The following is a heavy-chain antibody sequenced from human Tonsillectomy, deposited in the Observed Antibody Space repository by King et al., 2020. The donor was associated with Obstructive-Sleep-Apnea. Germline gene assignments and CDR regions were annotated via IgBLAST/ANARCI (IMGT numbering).Heavy chain of an antibody. D-gene: IGHD2-2*01. CDR1: GGTFSSYA. V-gene: IGHV1-69*12. J-gene: IGHJ6*02. CDR2: IIPIFGTA. Sequence: QLMQSGAEVKKPGSSVKVSCKASGGTFSSYAISWVRQAPGQGLEWMGGIIPIFGTANYAQKFQGRVTITADESTSTAYMELSSLRSEDTAVYYRARDLEVPAAMFVYYGMDVWGQGTTVTVSS. CDR3: ARDLEVPAAMFVYYGMDV.